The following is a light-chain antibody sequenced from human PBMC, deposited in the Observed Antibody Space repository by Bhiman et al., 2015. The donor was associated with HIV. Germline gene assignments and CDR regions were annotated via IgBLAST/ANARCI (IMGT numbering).Light chain of an antibody. CDR3: QVWGGSAVI. CDR2: QDS. Sequence: SYELTQPPSVSVYPGQTASITCSGDKLGEQYVCWYQQKPGQSPVLLMYQDSKRPSGIPERFSGSNSGNTATLTISGTQAMDEADYYCQVWGGSAVIFGGGTKLTVL. J-gene: IGLJ2*01. V-gene: IGLV3-1*01. CDR1: KLGEQY.